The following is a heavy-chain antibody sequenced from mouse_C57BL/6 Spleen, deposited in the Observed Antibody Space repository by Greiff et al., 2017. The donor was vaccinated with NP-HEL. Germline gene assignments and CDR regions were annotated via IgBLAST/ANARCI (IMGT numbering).Heavy chain of an antibody. Sequence: VQLQQSGAELMKPGASVKLSCKATGYTFTGYWIEWVKQRPGHGLEWIGEILPGSGSTNYNEKFKGKATFTADTSSNTAYMQLSSLTTEDSAIYYCARSGYDYDPYYYAMDYWGQGTSVTVSS. V-gene: IGHV1-9*01. CDR3: ARSGYDYDPYYYAMDY. CDR1: GYTFTGYW. CDR2: ILPGSGST. D-gene: IGHD2-4*01. J-gene: IGHJ4*01.